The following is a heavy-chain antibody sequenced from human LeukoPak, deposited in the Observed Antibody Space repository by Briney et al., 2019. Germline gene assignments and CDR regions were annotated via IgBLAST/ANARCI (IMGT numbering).Heavy chain of an antibody. CDR1: GYTFISYG. J-gene: IGHJ3*02. V-gene: IGHV1-18*01. CDR2: ISAYNGYT. CDR3: GRSIAAPDSFGI. Sequence: ASVKDSCKASGYTFISYGISGVRQPLGQGLEWMGWISAYNGYTNYAQKLLRSVTMTPDTSTSTASIVLRSLRKDETAAYYCGRSIAAPDSFGIWGQGKMVTVSS. D-gene: IGHD6-6*01.